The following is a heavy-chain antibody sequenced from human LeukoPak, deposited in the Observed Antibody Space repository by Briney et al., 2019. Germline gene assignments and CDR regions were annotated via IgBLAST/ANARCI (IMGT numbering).Heavy chain of an antibody. CDR2: IYTSGST. D-gene: IGHD1-26*01. J-gene: IGHJ4*02. CDR3: ARELYGGSYSGY. CDR1: GGSIYTYY. V-gene: IGHV4-4*07. Sequence: SETLSLTCTVSGGSIYTYYWSWIRQAAGKGLEWIGRIYTSGSTNYNPSLKSRVTMSVDTSKNQFSLKLSSVTAADTAGYYCARELYGGSYSGYWGQGTLVTVSS.